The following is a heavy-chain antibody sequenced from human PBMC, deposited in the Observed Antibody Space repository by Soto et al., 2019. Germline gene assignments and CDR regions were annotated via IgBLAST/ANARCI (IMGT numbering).Heavy chain of an antibody. CDR3: AGYGGYSY. V-gene: IGHV3-23*01. Sequence: EVQLSESGGGLVQPGGSLRLSCAATGFTLRTNGMRWVRQAPGKGLEWVSSFSGSGDETWYEASLKGRFTISRDNSKNSLYLQRNSLRAEDTALYYCAGYGGYSYLGHGTLVNVSS. CDR1: GFTLRTNG. D-gene: IGHD2-21*01. CDR2: FSGSGDET. J-gene: IGHJ4*01.